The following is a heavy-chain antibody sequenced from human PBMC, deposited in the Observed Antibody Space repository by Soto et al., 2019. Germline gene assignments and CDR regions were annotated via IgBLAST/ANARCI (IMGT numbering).Heavy chain of an antibody. Sequence: ASAKVSCKASGGTFSSYAISWVRQAPGQGLEWMGGIIPIFGTANYAQKFQGRVTITADESTSTAYMELSSLRSEDTAVYYCARPIAAAGYDYYYYYGMDVWGQGTTVTVSS. CDR2: IIPIFGTA. V-gene: IGHV1-69*13. D-gene: IGHD6-13*01. CDR1: GGTFSSYA. J-gene: IGHJ6*02. CDR3: ARPIAAAGYDYYYYYGMDV.